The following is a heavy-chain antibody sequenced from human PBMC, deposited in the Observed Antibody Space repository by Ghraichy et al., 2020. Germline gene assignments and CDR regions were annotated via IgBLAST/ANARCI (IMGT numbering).Heavy chain of an antibody. Sequence: LTCAASGFTFSSYAMSWVRQAPGKGLEWVSAISGSGGSTYYADSVKGRFTISRDNSKNTLYLQMNSLRAEDTAVYYCAKDEGDYVWGSYLNWFDPWGQGTLVTVSS. CDR3: AKDEGDYVWGSYLNWFDP. D-gene: IGHD3-16*02. V-gene: IGHV3-23*01. CDR1: GFTFSSYA. J-gene: IGHJ5*02. CDR2: ISGSGGST.